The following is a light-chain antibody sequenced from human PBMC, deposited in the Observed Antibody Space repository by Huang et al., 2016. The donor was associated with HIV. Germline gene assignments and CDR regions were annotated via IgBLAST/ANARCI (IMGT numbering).Light chain of an antibody. V-gene: IGKV1-8*01. Sequence: AIRMPQSPSSLSASTGDRVNITCRASQDINNFLAWYQQKPGKAPNLLIYAASILETGVPARVSGSGSGTEFNLSISCLQSEDFATYYCQQYYSYRTFGQGTQVEIK. CDR2: AAS. CDR3: QQYYSYRT. J-gene: IGKJ1*01. CDR1: QDINNF.